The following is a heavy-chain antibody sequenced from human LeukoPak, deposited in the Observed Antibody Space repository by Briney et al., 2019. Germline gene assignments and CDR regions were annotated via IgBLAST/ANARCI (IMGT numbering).Heavy chain of an antibody. CDR1: GGSISSYY. CDR3: AKGGSSWYNWFDP. J-gene: IGHJ5*02. Sequence: KPSETLSLTCTVSGGSISSYYWSWIRQSAGKGLEWIGRIYSSGSTNYNPSLKSRVTMSIDTSENQFSLNLSSVTAADTAMYYCAKGGSSWYNWFDPWGQGTLVTVSS. D-gene: IGHD6-13*01. CDR2: IYSSGST. V-gene: IGHV4-4*07.